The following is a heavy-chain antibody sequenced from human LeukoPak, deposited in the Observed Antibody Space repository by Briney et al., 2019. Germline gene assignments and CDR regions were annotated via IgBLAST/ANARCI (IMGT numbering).Heavy chain of an antibody. Sequence: SVKVSCKAAGCTFSSYAFSRVRQAPGQGLELMGGIIPIFGTANYAQKFQGRVTITADESTSTAYMELSSLRSEDTAVYYCAREHYYGSGSYSTYYFDYWGQGTLVTVSS. CDR3: AREHYYGSGSYSTYYFDY. CDR2: IIPIFGTA. CDR1: GCTFSSYA. V-gene: IGHV1-69*13. J-gene: IGHJ4*02. D-gene: IGHD3-10*01.